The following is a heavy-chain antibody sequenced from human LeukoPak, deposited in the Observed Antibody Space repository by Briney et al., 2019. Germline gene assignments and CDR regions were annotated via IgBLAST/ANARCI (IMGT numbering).Heavy chain of an antibody. D-gene: IGHD6-19*01. J-gene: IGHJ4*02. Sequence: SETLSLTCTVSGGSISSYYWSWIRQPPGKGLEWIGYIYYSGSTNYNPSLKSRVTISVDTSKNQFSLKLSSVTAADTAVYYCARRVAVAGSFGYWGQGILDTVSS. V-gene: IGHV4-59*01. CDR1: GGSISSYY. CDR3: ARRVAVAGSFGY. CDR2: IYYSGST.